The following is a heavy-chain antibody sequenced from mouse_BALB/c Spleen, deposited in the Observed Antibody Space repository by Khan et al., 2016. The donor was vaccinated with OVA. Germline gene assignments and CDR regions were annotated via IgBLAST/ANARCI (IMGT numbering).Heavy chain of an antibody. CDR3: ARRTTEYALDY. Sequence: QVQLQQPGAELARPGASVKMSCKASGYTFTSHTMHSVKQRPGQGLEWIGYINPRSGYTQYNQKFNDKAALTADISSSTAYMQLSSLTSEDSAVYYCARRTTEYALDYWGQGTSVTVSS. J-gene: IGHJ4*01. D-gene: IGHD2-14*01. CDR1: GYTFTSHT. V-gene: IGHV1-4*01. CDR2: INPRSGYT.